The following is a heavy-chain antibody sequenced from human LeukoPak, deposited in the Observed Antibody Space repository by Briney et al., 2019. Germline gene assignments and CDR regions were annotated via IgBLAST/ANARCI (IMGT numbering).Heavy chain of an antibody. CDR1: GGSFSGYY. Sequence: PSETLSLTCAVYGGSFSGYYWSWIRQPPGKGLEWIGEINHSGSTNYNPSLKSRVTISVDTSKNQFSLKLSSVTAADTAVYYCARLRPAASDYWGQGTLVTVSS. J-gene: IGHJ4*02. CDR3: ARLRPAASDY. D-gene: IGHD6-25*01. V-gene: IGHV4-34*01. CDR2: INHSGST.